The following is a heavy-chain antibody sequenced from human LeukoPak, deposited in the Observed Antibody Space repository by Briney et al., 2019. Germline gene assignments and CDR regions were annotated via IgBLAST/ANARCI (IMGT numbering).Heavy chain of an antibody. CDR3: ARDRRGSGSYYSVDAFDI. D-gene: IGHD3-10*01. CDR2: ISSSGSTI. V-gene: IGHV3-48*03. J-gene: IGHJ3*02. Sequence: GGSLRLSCAASGFTLSSYEMNWVRQAPGKGLEWVSYISSSGSTIYYADFVKGRFTISRDNAKNSLYLQTNSLRAEDTAVYYCARDRRGSGSYYSVDAFDIWGQGTMVPVSS. CDR1: GFTLSSYE.